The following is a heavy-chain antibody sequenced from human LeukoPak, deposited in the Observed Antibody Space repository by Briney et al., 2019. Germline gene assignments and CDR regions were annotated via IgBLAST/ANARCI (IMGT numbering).Heavy chain of an antibody. J-gene: IGHJ4*02. D-gene: IGHD3-9*01. CDR2: MHNSGRA. CDR1: GGSISGYY. Sequence: SETLSLTCTVSGGSISGYYWSWIRQPPGKGLEWIGHMHNSGRANYNPSLKSRASISVDTSKNQFSLKLNSVTAADTAVYYCARDFDLNYWGQGTLVTVSS. CDR3: ARDFDLNY. V-gene: IGHV4-59*01.